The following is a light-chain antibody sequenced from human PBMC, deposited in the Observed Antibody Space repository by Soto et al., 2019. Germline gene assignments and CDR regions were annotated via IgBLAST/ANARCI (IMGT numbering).Light chain of an antibody. CDR3: AAWDDSLNGPV. J-gene: IGLJ2*01. CDR1: SSNIGSNT. Sequence: QSALTQPPSTSGTPGQRVTISCSGSSSNIGSNTVNWYQQLPGTAPKLLIYSNNQRPSGVPDRFSGSKSGTSASLAISGLQSADEADYYCAAWDDSLNGPVFGGGTKVTVL. CDR2: SNN. V-gene: IGLV1-44*01.